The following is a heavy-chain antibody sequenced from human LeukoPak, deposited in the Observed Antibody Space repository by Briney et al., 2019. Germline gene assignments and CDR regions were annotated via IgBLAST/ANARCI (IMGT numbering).Heavy chain of an antibody. CDR1: GGSISSSNW. CDR3: ARDGGGVRGVPDWFDP. V-gene: IGHV4-4*02. J-gene: IGHJ5*02. CDR2: IYHSGST. Sequence: PSETLSLTCAVSGGSISSSNWWSWVRQPPGKGLEWIGEIYHSGSTNYNPSLKSRVTISVDKSKNQFSLKLSSVTAADTAVYYCARDGGGVRGVPDWFDPWGQGTLVTVSS. D-gene: IGHD3-10*01.